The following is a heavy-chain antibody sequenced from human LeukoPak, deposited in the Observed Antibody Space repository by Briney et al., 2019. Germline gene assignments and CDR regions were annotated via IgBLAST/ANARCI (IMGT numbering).Heavy chain of an antibody. Sequence: PSETLSLTCAVSGYSISSAYYWGWIRQPPGKGLEWIGSIYHSGNTYYNPSLKSRVTVSLDTSENQFSLKLTSVTAADTAVYYCTRDTGVATTNNWGPRNPVTVSS. J-gene: IGHJ4*02. CDR1: GYSISSAYY. CDR2: IYHSGNT. V-gene: IGHV4-38-2*01. CDR3: TRDTGVATTNN. D-gene: IGHD1-1*01.